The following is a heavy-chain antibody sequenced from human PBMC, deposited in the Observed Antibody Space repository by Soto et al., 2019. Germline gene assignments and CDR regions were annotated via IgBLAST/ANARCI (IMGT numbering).Heavy chain of an antibody. CDR3: ARGAGYSYGYFDF. CDR1: GFTFGSYA. CDR2: LWYDGTNK. D-gene: IGHD5-18*01. J-gene: IGHJ4*02. V-gene: IGHV3-33*01. Sequence: QVQLVESGGAVVQPGGSLRLSLAGSGFTFGSYAMPWVRQAPGKGLEWVAVLWYDGTNKYYADSVKGRFTISRDNSKNTLYLQMNSLRAEDTAVYYCARGAGYSYGYFDFWGQGTLVTVSS.